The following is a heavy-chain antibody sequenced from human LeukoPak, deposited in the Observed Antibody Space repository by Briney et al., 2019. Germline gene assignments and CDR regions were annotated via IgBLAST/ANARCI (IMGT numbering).Heavy chain of an antibody. J-gene: IGHJ3*02. D-gene: IGHD3-10*01. CDR2: IYPGDSDT. V-gene: IGHV5-51*01. CDR1: GYSFTSYW. CDR3: ARHVDGVRGADDAFDI. Sequence: GESLKISCKGSGYSFTSYWIGWVRQMPGKGLEWMGIIYPGDSDTRYSPSFQGQVTISADKSISTAYLQWSSLKASDTAMYYCARHVDGVRGADDAFDIWGQGTMVTVSS.